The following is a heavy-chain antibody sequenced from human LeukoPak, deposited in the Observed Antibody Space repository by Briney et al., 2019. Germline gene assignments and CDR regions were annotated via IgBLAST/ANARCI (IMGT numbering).Heavy chain of an antibody. J-gene: IGHJ5*02. CDR3: ARSYIVVVPAFETANWFDP. D-gene: IGHD2-2*01. CDR2: ISAYNGNT. CDR1: SYTFTSYG. Sequence: ASVKVSCKASSYTFTSYGISWVRQAPGHGLEWMGWISAYNGNTNYAQKLQGRVTMTTDTSTSTAYMELRSLRSDDTAVYYCARSYIVVVPAFETANWFDPWGQGTLVTVSS. V-gene: IGHV1-18*01.